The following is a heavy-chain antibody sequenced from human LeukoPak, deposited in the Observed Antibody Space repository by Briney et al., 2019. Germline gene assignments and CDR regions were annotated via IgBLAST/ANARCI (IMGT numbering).Heavy chain of an antibody. CDR3: ARLVVVPAARLYYYMDV. V-gene: IGHV3-9*01. CDR2: ISWNSGSI. D-gene: IGHD2-2*01. Sequence: GGSLRRSCAASGFTFDDYAMHWVRQAPGKGLEWVSGISWNSGSIGYADSVKGRFTISRDNAKNSLYLQMNSLRAEDTAVYYCARLVVVPAARLYYYMDVWGKGTTVTVSS. J-gene: IGHJ6*03. CDR1: GFTFDDYA.